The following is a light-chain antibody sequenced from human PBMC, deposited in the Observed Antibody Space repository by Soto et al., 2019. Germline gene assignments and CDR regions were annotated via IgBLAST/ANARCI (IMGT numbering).Light chain of an antibody. J-gene: IGKJ5*01. CDR2: GAS. CDR1: QSVSSSS. V-gene: IGKV3-20*01. CDR3: QQYGSSPPVT. Sequence: EIVLTQSPGTLSLSPGERATLSCRASQSVSSSSLAWYQQKPGQAPRFLIYGASSRATGIPDRFSGSGSGTDFTLTISRLEPEDFAVYYCQQYGSSPPVTFGQGTRLEI.